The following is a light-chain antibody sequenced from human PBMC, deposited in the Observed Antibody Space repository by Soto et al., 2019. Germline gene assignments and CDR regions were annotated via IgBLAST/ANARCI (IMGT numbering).Light chain of an antibody. CDR3: QQYVTSAIT. CDR2: GAS. V-gene: IGKV3-20*01. J-gene: IGKJ5*01. Sequence: EIVMTQSPATLSVSPGERATLSCRASQSVSSNLAWYQQKPGQAPRLLISGASSRATGIPDRFSGSGSGTDFTLTISRLEPEDFALYYCQQYVTSAITFGQGTRLEIK. CDR1: QSVSSN.